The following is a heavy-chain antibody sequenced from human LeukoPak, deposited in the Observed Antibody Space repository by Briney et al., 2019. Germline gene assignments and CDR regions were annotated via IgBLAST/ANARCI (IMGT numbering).Heavy chain of an antibody. Sequence: ASVKVSCKASGYTFTSYYMHWVRQAPGQGLEWMGWINPNSGGTNYAQKFQGRVTMTRDTSISTAYMELSRLRSDDTAVYYCASYDCTNGVCYTWGQGTLVTVSS. CDR3: ASYDCTNGVCYT. CDR1: GYTFTSYY. J-gene: IGHJ4*02. D-gene: IGHD2-8*01. CDR2: INPNSGGT. V-gene: IGHV1-2*02.